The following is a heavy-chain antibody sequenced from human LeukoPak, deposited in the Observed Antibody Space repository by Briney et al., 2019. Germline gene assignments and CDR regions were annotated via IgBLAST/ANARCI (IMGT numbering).Heavy chain of an antibody. CDR3: ARDADSGYDWGSWFDP. J-gene: IGHJ5*02. Sequence: GGSLRLSCAASGFTFSSYSMNWVRQAPGKGLEWVSSISSSSSYIYYADSVKGRFTISGDNAKNSLYLQMNSLRVEDTAVYYCARDADSGYDWGSWFDPWGQGTLVTVSS. V-gene: IGHV3-21*01. D-gene: IGHD5-12*01. CDR2: ISSSSSYI. CDR1: GFTFSSYS.